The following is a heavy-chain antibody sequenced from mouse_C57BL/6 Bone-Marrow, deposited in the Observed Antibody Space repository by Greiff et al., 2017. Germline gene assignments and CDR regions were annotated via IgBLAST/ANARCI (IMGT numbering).Heavy chain of an antibody. CDR1: GYTFTDYY. J-gene: IGHJ2*01. CDR2: INPNNGGT. CDR3: AFMVTTRRFDY. D-gene: IGHD2-2*01. V-gene: IGHV1-26*01. Sequence: VQLQQSGPELVKPGASVKISCKASGYTFTDYYMNWVKQSHGKSLEWIGDINPNNGGTSYNQKFKGKATLTVAKSSSPAYMELRSLTSEDSAVYYCAFMVTTRRFDYWGQGTTRTVSS.